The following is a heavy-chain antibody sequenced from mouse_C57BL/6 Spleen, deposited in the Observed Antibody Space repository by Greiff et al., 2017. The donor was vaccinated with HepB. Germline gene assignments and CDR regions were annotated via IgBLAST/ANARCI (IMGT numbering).Heavy chain of an antibody. CDR1: GYTFTDYN. J-gene: IGHJ2*01. Sequence: SGPELVKPGASVKMSCKASGYTFTDYNMHWVKQSHGKSLEWIGYINPNNGGTSYNQKFKGKATLTVNKSSSTAYMELRSLTSEDSAVYYCARTYYSNYDYFDYWGQGTTLTVSS. V-gene: IGHV1-22*01. D-gene: IGHD2-5*01. CDR2: INPNNGGT. CDR3: ARTYYSNYDYFDY.